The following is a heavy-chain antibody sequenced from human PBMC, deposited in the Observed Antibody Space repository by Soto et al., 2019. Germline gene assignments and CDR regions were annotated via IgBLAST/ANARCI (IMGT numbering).Heavy chain of an antibody. CDR3: ARGLFGGNHLHFDF. CDR2: INVSGGT. CDR1: GGSFSGYF. J-gene: IGHJ4*02. V-gene: IGHV4-34*01. Sequence: QVQLQQWGAGLLKPSETLSLTCAVSGGSFSGYFWSWLRQPPGKGLEWIGEINVSGGTDYNPSLESRVTISVVRSKTQFSLNLRSVTAADTAVYYCARGLFGGNHLHFDFWGQGTLVTVSS. D-gene: IGHD2-15*01.